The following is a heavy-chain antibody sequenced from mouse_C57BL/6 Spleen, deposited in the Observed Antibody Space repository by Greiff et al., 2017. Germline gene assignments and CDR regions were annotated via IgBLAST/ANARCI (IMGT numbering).Heavy chain of an antibody. Sequence: VQLQQPGAELVMPGASVKLSCKASGYTFTSYWMHWVKQRPGQGLEWIGEIDPSDSYTNYNQKFKGKSTLTVDKSSSTAYMQLSSLTSDDSAVYYCARRDYGIFDYWGQGTTLTVSS. D-gene: IGHD1-1*01. V-gene: IGHV1-69*01. CDR2: IDPSDSYT. J-gene: IGHJ2*01. CDR3: ARRDYGIFDY. CDR1: GYTFTSYW.